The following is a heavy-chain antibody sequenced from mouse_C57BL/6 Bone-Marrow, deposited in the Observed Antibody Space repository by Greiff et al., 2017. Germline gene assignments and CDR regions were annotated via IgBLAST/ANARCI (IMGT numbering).Heavy chain of an antibody. CDR2: IEPNSGGT. V-gene: IGHV1-72*01. CDR3: TRDYYGSSYWYFDV. CDR1: GYTFTSYW. D-gene: IGHD1-1*01. J-gene: IGHJ1*03. Sequence: VQLQQPGAELVKPGASVKLSCKASGYTFTSYWMHWVKQRPGRGLEWIGRIEPNSGGTKYNETFKSKATLTVDKPSSTAYMQLSSLTSEDSAVYYCTRDYYGSSYWYFDVGGTGTTVTGSS.